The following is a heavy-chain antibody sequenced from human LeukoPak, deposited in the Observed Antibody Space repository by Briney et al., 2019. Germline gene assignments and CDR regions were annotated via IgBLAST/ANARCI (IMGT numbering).Heavy chain of an antibody. Sequence: SETLSLTCSVSGGSISSYYWSWIRQPARKGLEWIGRIYPSGSTNYNPSLKSRVTISGDKSKNQFSLKLSSVTAADTAVYYCARVGGDCGGDCYHYYSMDVWGKGTTVTVSS. J-gene: IGHJ6*03. CDR3: ARVGGDCGGDCYHYYSMDV. CDR1: GGSISSYY. D-gene: IGHD2-21*02. V-gene: IGHV4-4*07. CDR2: IYPSGST.